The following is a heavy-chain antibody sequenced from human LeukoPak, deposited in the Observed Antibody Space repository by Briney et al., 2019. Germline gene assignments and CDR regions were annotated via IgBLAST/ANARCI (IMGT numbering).Heavy chain of an antibody. CDR1: GFTASSKY. D-gene: IGHD6-19*01. CDR3: AMYSSAWYAVY. CDR2: IHPGGTI. V-gene: IGHV3-66*01. J-gene: IGHJ4*02. Sequence: GGSLRLSCAASGFTASSKYMGWVRQAPGKGLEWVSVIHPGGTIYYADSVKGTFTISRDNSKNTLYLEMNTLRVEDTAVYYCAMYSSAWYAVYWGQGTLVTVSS.